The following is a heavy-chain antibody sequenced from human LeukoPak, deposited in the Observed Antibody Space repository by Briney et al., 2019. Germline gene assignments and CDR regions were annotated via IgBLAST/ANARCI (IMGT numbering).Heavy chain of an antibody. CDR1: GGSFSGYY. CDR2: INHSGST. J-gene: IGHJ4*02. V-gene: IGHV4-34*01. CDR3: ATSYSSGNFDY. Sequence: SETLSLTCAVYGGSFSGYYWSWIRQPPGKGLEWIGEINHSGSTNYNPSLKSRVTISVDTSKNHFSLKLSSVTAADTAVYYCATSYSSGNFDYWGQGTLVTVSS. D-gene: IGHD3-22*01.